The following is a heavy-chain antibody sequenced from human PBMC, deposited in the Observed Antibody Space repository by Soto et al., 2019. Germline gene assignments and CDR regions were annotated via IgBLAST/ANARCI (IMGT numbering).Heavy chain of an antibody. CDR2: IKQDGSHP. CDR1: GFTVSTFW. V-gene: IGHV3-7*01. J-gene: IGHJ1*01. CDR3: ATSAGAPGND. Sequence: EVRLVESGGGLVQPGGSLRLSCAASGFTVSTFWMSWARQAPGKGLEWVANIKQDGSHPYYVPSVRGRFTISRDNAKTPLFRQMTVLRAEDGAVYYCATSAGAPGNDWSQGTLVTVSS. D-gene: IGHD1-1*01.